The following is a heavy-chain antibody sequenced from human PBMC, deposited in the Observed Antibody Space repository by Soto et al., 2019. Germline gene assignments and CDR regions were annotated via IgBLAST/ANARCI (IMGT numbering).Heavy chain of an antibody. Sequence: GASVKVSCEASGDGFASCGLSWVRQAPGQGLEWMGWISSYNGNTNYAQKLQGRVTMTADTSTSTAYMELRSLRSDDTAVYYCARDVRFLEWARRNGHYYYGMDVWGQGTTVTVSS. CDR2: ISSYNGNT. V-gene: IGHV1-18*01. J-gene: IGHJ6*02. D-gene: IGHD3-3*01. CDR1: GDGFASCG. CDR3: ARDVRFLEWARRNGHYYYGMDV.